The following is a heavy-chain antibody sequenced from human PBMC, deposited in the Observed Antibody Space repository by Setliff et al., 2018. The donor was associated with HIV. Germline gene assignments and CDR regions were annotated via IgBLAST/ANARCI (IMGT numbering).Heavy chain of an antibody. CDR2: ISSSGINT. D-gene: IGHD6-19*01. CDR3: AKEVSGGGWPRWGDQ. Sequence: GGSLGLSCAASGFTFSNYAMTWVRQAAGKGLEWVSAISSSGINTYYIDSVKGRFIISRDNSRNTLYLQLNSLRVEDTAVYFCAKEVSGGGWPRWGDQWGQGTRVTVSS. CDR1: GFTFSNYA. V-gene: IGHV3-23*01. J-gene: IGHJ4*02.